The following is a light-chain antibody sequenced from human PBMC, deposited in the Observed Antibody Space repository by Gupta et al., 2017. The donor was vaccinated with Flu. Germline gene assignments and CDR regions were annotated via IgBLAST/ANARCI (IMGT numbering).Light chain of an antibody. Sequence: QLVLTQSPLASASLGASVKLTCTLSSGHSSYAVAWHQQQPHKGPRYLRKVSSDGSHNKGDGIPDRFSGSSSGAERYLTISSLQSDDEADYYCQTWGTGIQVFGGGTKLTVL. V-gene: IGLV4-69*01. J-gene: IGLJ3*02. CDR1: SGHSSYA. CDR3: QTWGTGIQV. CDR2: VSSDGSH.